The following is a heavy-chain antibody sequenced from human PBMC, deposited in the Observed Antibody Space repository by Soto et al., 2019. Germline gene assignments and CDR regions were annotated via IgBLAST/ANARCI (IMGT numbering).Heavy chain of an antibody. Sequence: QITLKESGPTLVRPTQTLTLTCSFSGFSLKTIGVSVGWIRQPPGKALEWLALTYWDDDQRYSPSLKTRLTVTKDTSKNQVVLAMTNMDPVDTGTYYCARETSKNFWSSPFDYWGPGIVVTVSS. D-gene: IGHD3-3*01. CDR2: TYWDDDQ. V-gene: IGHV2-5*02. J-gene: IGHJ4*02. CDR1: GFSLKTIGVS. CDR3: ARETSKNFWSSPFDY.